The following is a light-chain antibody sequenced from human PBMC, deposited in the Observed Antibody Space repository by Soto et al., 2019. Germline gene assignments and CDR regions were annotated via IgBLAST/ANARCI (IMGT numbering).Light chain of an antibody. Sequence: QSVLTQPPSVSAAPGQKVSISCSGSTSNIGKNFASWYQQLPGTAPKLLIYDNNKRPLEVPDRFSGSKSGTSGTLDITGLQTGDEADYYCGSWDTSLSAGVFGTGTKVTVL. CDR1: TSNIGKNF. CDR2: DNN. V-gene: IGLV1-51*01. CDR3: GSWDTSLSAGV. J-gene: IGLJ1*01.